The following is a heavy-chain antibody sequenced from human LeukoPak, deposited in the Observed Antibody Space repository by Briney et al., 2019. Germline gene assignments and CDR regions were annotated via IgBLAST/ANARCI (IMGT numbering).Heavy chain of an antibody. CDR1: GGTFSSYA. Sequence: ASVKVSCKASGGTFSSYAISWVRQAPGQGLEWMGGIIPIFGTANYAQKFQGRVTMTRNTSISTAYMELSSLRSEDTAVYYCTRGRYPDIVATIRKMAHYNWFDPWGQGTLVTVSS. D-gene: IGHD5-12*01. CDR2: IIPIFGTA. CDR3: TRGRYPDIVATIRKMAHYNWFDP. J-gene: IGHJ5*02. V-gene: IGHV1-69*05.